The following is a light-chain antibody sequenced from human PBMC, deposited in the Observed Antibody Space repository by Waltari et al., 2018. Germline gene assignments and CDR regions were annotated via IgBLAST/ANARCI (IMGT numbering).Light chain of an antibody. CDR3: QQYQTFRT. Sequence: IQMTQSPSTLSASVGDRVTITCRASQTISTWLAWYQHKPGQAPKLLIYDASTIQSGVPSRFSGSGYGTEFSLTISTMQPDDFATYYCQQYQTFRTFGRGTRVELK. J-gene: IGKJ1*01. V-gene: IGKV1-5*01. CDR2: DAS. CDR1: QTISTW.